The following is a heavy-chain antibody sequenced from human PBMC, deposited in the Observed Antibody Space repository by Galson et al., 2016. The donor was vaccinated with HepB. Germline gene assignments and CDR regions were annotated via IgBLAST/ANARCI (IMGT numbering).Heavy chain of an antibody. CDR2: IYHSGST. CDR1: NGSIISSNW. Sequence: ETLSLTCAVSNGSIISSNWWNWVRQPPGKGLEWIGEIYHSGSTNYNPSPTSRVTISIDKSRNQFSLRLTSLTAADTAVYYCAALVSSWSQLDYWGQGMLVTVSS. J-gene: IGHJ4*02. D-gene: IGHD6-13*01. CDR3: AALVSSWSQLDY. V-gene: IGHV4-4*02.